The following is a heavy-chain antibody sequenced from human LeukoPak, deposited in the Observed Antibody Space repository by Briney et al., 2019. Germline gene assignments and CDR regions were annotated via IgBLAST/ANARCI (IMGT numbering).Heavy chain of an antibody. D-gene: IGHD2-2*01. V-gene: IGHV1-18*01. CDR3: AREGVIVVVQAAIDYYSYGMDV. CDR1: GYTFTSYG. Sequence: ASVKVSCKASGYTFTSYGISWVRQAPGQGVECMGWISAYNGNTNYAQNLQGRVTITTDTSTSIAYRELRSLRSDHTAVYYCAREGVIVVVQAAIDYYSYGMDVWGQGTPVTVSS. J-gene: IGHJ6*02. CDR2: ISAYNGNT.